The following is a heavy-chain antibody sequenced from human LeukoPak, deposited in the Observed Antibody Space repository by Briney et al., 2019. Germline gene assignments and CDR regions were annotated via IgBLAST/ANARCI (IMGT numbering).Heavy chain of an antibody. V-gene: IGHV3-30*02. CDR1: GFTFSSYG. Sequence: TGGSLRLSCAASGFTFSSYGMHWVRQAPGKGLEWVAFIRYDGSNKYYADSVKGRFTISRDNSKNTLFLQMNSLRAEDTAVYYCAKTSGNGWYQDYWGQGTLVTVSS. J-gene: IGHJ4*02. D-gene: IGHD6-19*01. CDR2: IRYDGSNK. CDR3: AKTSGNGWYQDY.